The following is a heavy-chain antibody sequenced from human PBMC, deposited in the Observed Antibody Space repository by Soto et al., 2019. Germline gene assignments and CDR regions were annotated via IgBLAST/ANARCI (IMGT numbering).Heavy chain of an antibody. CDR1: GGTFSSYA. Sequence: SVKVSCKASGGTFSSYAISWVRQAPGQGLEWMGGIIPIFGTANYAQKFQGRVTITADESTSTAYMELSSLRSEDTAVYYCAREYCSGGSCPLGYYYYGMDVWGQGTTVTVS. D-gene: IGHD2-15*01. CDR3: AREYCSGGSCPLGYYYYGMDV. V-gene: IGHV1-69*13. J-gene: IGHJ6*02. CDR2: IIPIFGTA.